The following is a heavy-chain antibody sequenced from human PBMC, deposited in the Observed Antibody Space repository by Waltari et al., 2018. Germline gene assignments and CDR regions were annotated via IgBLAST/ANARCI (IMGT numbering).Heavy chain of an antibody. V-gene: IGHV1-69*05. CDR3: ARKGCSSTSCYENWFDP. D-gene: IGHD2-2*01. CDR2: IIPIFGTA. Sequence: QFQLVQSGAEVKQPGSSLKVSCKAPGGTSSSYAISWVRQAPGQGLEWMGGIIPIFGTANYAQKFQGRVTITTDESTSTAYMELSSLRSEDTAVYYCARKGCSSTSCYENWFDPWGQGTLVTVSS. J-gene: IGHJ5*02. CDR1: GGTSSSYA.